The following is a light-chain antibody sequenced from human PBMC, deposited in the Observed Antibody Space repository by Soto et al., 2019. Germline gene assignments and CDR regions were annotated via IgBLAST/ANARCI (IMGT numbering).Light chain of an antibody. CDR1: SSNIETND. V-gene: IGLV1-47*02. CDR3: ATWDDSLSGVV. Sequence: QSALTQPPSASGTPGQRVTISCTGSSSNIETNDIFWHQQLPGSAPKLLIYSNDQRPSGVPDRFSASKSGTSASLAISGLRSEDEAEYFCATWDDSLSGVVFGGGTKLTVL. CDR2: SND. J-gene: IGLJ2*01.